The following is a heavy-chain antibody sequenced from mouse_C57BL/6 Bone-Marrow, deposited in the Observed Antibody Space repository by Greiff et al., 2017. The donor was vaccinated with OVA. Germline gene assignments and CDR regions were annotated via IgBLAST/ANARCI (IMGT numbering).Heavy chain of an antibody. CDR1: GYSITSGYY. CDR2: ISYDGSN. J-gene: IGHJ1*03. CDR3: ARYGTTVVAHWYFDV. D-gene: IGHD1-1*01. Sequence: DVQLQESGPGLVKPSQSLSLTCSVTGYSITSGYYWNWIRQFPGNKLEWMGYISYDGSNNYNPSLKNRISITRDTSKNQFFLKLNSVTTEDTATYYCARYGTTVVAHWYFDVWGTGTTVTVSS. V-gene: IGHV3-6*01.